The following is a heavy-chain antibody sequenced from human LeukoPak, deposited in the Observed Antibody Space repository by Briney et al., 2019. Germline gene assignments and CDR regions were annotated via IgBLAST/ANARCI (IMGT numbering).Heavy chain of an antibody. CDR3: AKDHDGYEM. J-gene: IGHJ3*02. CDR2: IGISSNKI. V-gene: IGHV3-21*04. Sequence: GGSLRLSCAASGFTLRSYTMNWVRQAPGKGLEWVSSIGISSNKIYYADSVKGRFTISRDNSKNTLYLQMDSLRVDDSAVYYCAKDHDGYEMWGQGTMVTVSS. CDR1: GFTLRSYT.